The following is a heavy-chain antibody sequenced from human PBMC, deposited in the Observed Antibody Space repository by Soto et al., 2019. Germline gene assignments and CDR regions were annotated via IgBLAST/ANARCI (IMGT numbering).Heavy chain of an antibody. D-gene: IGHD3-3*01. CDR2: IKSKTDGGTT. Sequence: EVQLVESGGGLVKPGGSLRLSCAASGFTFSNAWMSWVRQAPGKGLEWVGRIKSKTDGGTTDYAAPVKGRFTISRDDSKNTLYLQMNSLKTEDTAVYYCTTLGESFGVAPFRLYYYYYYMDVWGKGTTVTVSS. J-gene: IGHJ6*03. CDR3: TTLGESFGVAPFRLYYYYYYMDV. V-gene: IGHV3-15*01. CDR1: GFTFSNAW.